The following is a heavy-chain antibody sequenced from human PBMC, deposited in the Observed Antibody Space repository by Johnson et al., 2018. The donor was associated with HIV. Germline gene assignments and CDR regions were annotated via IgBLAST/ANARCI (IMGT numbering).Heavy chain of an antibody. Sequence: VQLVESGGGLVQPGRSLRLSCAASGFTFDDYAMHWVRQAPGKGLEWVSCISWNRGSIGYAASVKGRFPITRDNAKNSLYLQMNSLRAKDTALYYCAKSQRKLEWELHHDAFDSWGQGTMVTVSS. CDR3: AKSQRKLEWELHHDAFDS. V-gene: IGHV3-9*01. J-gene: IGHJ3*02. CDR1: GFTFDDYA. CDR2: ISWNRGSI. D-gene: IGHD1-26*01.